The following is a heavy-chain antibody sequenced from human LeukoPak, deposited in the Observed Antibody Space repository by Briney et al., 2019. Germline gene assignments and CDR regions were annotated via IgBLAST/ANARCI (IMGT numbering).Heavy chain of an antibody. V-gene: IGHV4-39*07. Sequence: SETLSLTCTVPGGSISSSSYYWGWIRQPPGKGLEWIGSIYYSGSTYYNPSLKSRVTISVDTSKNQFSLKLSSVTAADTAVYYCATDNWNYGGYYYYYYMDVWGKGTTVTVSS. CDR3: ATDNWNYGGYYYYYYMDV. CDR1: GGSISSSSYY. D-gene: IGHD1-7*01. J-gene: IGHJ6*03. CDR2: IYYSGST.